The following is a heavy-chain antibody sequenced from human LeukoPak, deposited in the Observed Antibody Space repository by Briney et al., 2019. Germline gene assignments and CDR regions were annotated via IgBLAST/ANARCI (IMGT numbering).Heavy chain of an antibody. V-gene: IGHV1-69*05. D-gene: IGHD1-26*01. Sequence: ASVKVSCKASAGTFSSYAISWVRQAPGQGLEWVGGIIPIFGTANYAQKFQGRVTLTTDESTSTAYMELSSLRSEDTAVYYCARAWEPRGGGAFDIWGQGTMVTVSS. CDR2: IIPIFGTA. CDR3: ARAWEPRGGGAFDI. J-gene: IGHJ3*02. CDR1: AGTFSSYA.